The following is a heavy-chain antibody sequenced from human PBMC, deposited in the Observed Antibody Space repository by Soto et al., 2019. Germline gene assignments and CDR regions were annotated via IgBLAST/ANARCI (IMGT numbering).Heavy chain of an antibody. CDR3: ANDLAVARPEYLQH. D-gene: IGHD6-19*01. Sequence: GGSLRLSCAASGFTFSSYAMRWVRQAPGNGLECVSPITDSGGSTYYADSVKGRFTISRDKSKNTLFLQINSLRAKDTAVYYCANDLAVARPEYLQHWGQGHLIADPS. CDR1: GFTFSSYA. V-gene: IGHV3-23*01. J-gene: IGHJ1*01. CDR2: ITDSGGST.